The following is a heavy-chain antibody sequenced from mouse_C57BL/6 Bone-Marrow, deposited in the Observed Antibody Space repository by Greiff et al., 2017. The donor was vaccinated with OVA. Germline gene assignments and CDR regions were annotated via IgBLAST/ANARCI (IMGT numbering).Heavy chain of an antibody. Sequence: QVQLQQSGPELVKPGASVKLSCKASGYTFTSYDINWVKQRTGKGLEGIGGIYTRDVSTKYNEKFKGKATLTVDTSSRTAYMELHSLTSEDSAFYFCARDTTVVAPFDYWGQGTTLTVSS. J-gene: IGHJ2*01. D-gene: IGHD1-1*01. CDR3: ARDTTVVAPFDY. V-gene: IGHV1-85*01. CDR2: IYTRDVST. CDR1: GYTFTSYD.